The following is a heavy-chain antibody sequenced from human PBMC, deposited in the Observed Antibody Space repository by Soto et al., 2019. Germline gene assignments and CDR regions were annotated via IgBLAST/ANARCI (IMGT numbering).Heavy chain of an antibody. J-gene: IGHJ4*02. CDR1: GFTVSSHY. V-gene: IGHV3-53*01. CDR2: IYSGGST. CDR3: AREGSSSWKAFDY. D-gene: IGHD6-13*01. Sequence: EVQLVESGGGLIQPGGSLRLSCAASGFTVSSHYMSWVRQAPGKGLEWVSVIYSGGSTYYADSVKGRFTISRDNSKNTLYLQMNSLRAEDTAVYYCAREGSSSWKAFDYWGQGTLVTVSS.